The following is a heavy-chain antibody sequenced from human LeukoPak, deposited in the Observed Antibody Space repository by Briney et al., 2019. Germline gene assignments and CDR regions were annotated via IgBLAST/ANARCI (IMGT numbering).Heavy chain of an antibody. CDR2: ISYDGSNK. D-gene: IGHD6-19*01. J-gene: IGHJ3*02. Sequence: PGGSLRLSCAASGFTFSSYAMHWVRQAPGKGLEWVAVISYDGSNKYYADSVMGRFTISRDNSKNTLFLEMNSLRAEDTAVYYCAKALTSGWYLDAFNIWGQGTMVTVSS. CDR1: GFTFSSYA. V-gene: IGHV3-30*04. CDR3: AKALTSGWYLDAFNI.